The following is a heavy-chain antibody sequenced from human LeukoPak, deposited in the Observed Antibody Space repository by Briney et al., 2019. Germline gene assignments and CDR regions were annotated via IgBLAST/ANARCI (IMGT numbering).Heavy chain of an antibody. CDR3: ARDGIVGATYPYYYYMDV. CDR1: GGSFSGYY. V-gene: IGHV4-34*01. Sequence: ASETLSLTCAVYGGSFSGYYWSWIRQPPGKGLEWIGEINHSGSTNYNPSLKSRVTISVDTSKNQLSLKLSSVTAADTAVYYCARDGIVGATYPYYYYMDVWGKGTTVTVSS. D-gene: IGHD1-26*01. CDR2: INHSGST. J-gene: IGHJ6*03.